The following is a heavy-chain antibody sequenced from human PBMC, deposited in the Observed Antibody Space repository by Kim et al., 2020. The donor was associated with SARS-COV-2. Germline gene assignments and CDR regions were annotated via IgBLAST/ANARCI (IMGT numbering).Heavy chain of an antibody. CDR2: T. Sequence: TNYADSVKGRFNISRDNSESTLYLQMSSRTAEDTAFYYCAKGTNISWFDYWGQGTLFTVSS. V-gene: IGHV3-23*01. D-gene: IGHD6-13*01. J-gene: IGHJ4*02. CDR3: AKGTNISWFDY.